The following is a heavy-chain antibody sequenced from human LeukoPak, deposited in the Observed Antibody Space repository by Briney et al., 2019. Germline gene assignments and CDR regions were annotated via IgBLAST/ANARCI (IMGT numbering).Heavy chain of an antibody. V-gene: IGHV1-8*03. CDR2: MNPNSGNT. CDR3: ARGWRWLQLLFDY. J-gene: IGHJ4*02. CDR1: GYTFTSYD. D-gene: IGHD5-24*01. Sequence: GASVKVSCKASGYTFTSYDINWVRQATGQGLEWMGWMNPNSGNTGYAQKFQGRVTITRNTSISTAYMELSSLRSEDTAVYYCARGWRWLQLLFDYWGQGTLVTVSS.